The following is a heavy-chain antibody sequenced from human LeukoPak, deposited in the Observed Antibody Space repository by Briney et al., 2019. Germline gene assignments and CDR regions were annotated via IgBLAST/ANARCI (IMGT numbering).Heavy chain of an antibody. CDR1: GGSISSYY. CDR3: ARGGSYLGMDV. V-gene: IGHV4-59*01. CDR2: IYYSGST. Sequence: SETLSLTCTVSGGSISSYYRSWIRQPPGKGLEWIGYIYYSGSTNYNPSLKSRVTISVDTSKNQFSLKLSSVTAADTAVYYCARGGSYLGMDVWGKGTTVTVSS. D-gene: IGHD1-26*01. J-gene: IGHJ6*03.